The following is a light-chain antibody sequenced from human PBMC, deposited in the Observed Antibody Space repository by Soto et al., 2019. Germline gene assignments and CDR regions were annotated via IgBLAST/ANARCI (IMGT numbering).Light chain of an antibody. J-gene: IGKJ1*01. CDR3: QQYNSFWT. CDR2: DAS. V-gene: IGKV1-5*01. CDR1: QIISTW. Sequence: DIQMTQSPSTLSASVGDRVTITCRASQIISTWLAWYQQKPGKAPNLLIYDASSLESGVPSRFNGSGSGTEFTLTITSLQPDDFATYHCQQYNSFWTFGQGTKVDI.